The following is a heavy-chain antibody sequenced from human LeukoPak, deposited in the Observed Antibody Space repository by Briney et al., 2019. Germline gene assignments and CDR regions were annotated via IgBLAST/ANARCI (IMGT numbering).Heavy chain of an antibody. CDR2: FDPEDGET. V-gene: IGHV1-24*01. Sequence: GASVKVSCKVSGYTLTELSMHWVRQAPGKGLEWMGGFDPEDGETIYAQKFQGRVTMTEDTSTDTAYMELSSLRSEDTAVYYCATDGPWSSSWYPWNPVDYWGQGTLVTVSS. CDR1: GYTLTELS. D-gene: IGHD6-13*01. J-gene: IGHJ4*02. CDR3: ATDGPWSSSWYPWNPVDY.